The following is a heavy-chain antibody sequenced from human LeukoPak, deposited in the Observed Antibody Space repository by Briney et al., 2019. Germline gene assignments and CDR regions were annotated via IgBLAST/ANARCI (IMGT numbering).Heavy chain of an antibody. CDR3: ASRYGRNAFDI. V-gene: IGHV4-39*01. J-gene: IGHJ3*02. D-gene: IGHD3-16*02. Sequence: SETLSRTCTVTGGSISSSSYYWGWIRQPPGKGLEWIGSIYYSGSTYYNPSLKSRVTISVDTSKNQFSLKLSSVTAADTAVYYCASRYGRNAFDIWGQGTMVTVSS. CDR1: GGSISSSSYY. CDR2: IYYSGST.